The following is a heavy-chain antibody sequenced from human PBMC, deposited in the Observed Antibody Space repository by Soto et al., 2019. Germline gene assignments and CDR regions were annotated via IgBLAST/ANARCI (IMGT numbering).Heavy chain of an antibody. J-gene: IGHJ4*02. CDR1: GFSLSSSGVG. Sequence: QITLKESGPSLVKPTETLTLTCTFSGFSLSSSGVGVAWIRQPPGKPLEWLALIYWDDDKYTSPSLKSRLTITMDTSKNQVVLLMTNMDPVDTATYFCVHLLTGGRFDSWGQGTLVTVPS. V-gene: IGHV2-5*02. D-gene: IGHD3-16*01. CDR2: IYWDDDK. CDR3: VHLLTGGRFDS.